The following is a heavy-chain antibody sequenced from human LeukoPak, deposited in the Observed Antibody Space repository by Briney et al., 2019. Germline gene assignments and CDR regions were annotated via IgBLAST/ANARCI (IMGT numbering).Heavy chain of an antibody. J-gene: IGHJ4*02. CDR3: TRELFDFDY. V-gene: IGHV3-23*01. D-gene: IGHD3-10*01. CDR2: ISGSGGST. CDR1: GLTFSNHA. Sequence: GGSLRLSCAASGLTFSNHAMGWVRQAPGKGLEWISEISGSGGSTYYADSVKGRFTISRDNSKDTLYLQMNSLRAEDTAVYYCTRELFDFDYWGQGTLVTVSS.